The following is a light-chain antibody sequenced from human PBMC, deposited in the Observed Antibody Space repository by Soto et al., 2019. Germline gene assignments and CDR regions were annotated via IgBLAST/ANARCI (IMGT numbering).Light chain of an antibody. CDR2: GAS. J-gene: IGKJ4*01. V-gene: IGKV3-15*01. Sequence: EIVMTQSPATLSVSPGETATLSCRASQSVSSSVAWYQQRPGQAPRLLIYGASTRATGIPARFSGRGSGTEFTLTIDSLQSEDFVVYYCQQYNDWPPLTFGGGTKVEIK. CDR1: QSVSSS. CDR3: QQYNDWPPLT.